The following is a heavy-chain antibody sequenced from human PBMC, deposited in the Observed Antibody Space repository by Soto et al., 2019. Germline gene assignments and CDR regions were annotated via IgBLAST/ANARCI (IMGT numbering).Heavy chain of an antibody. J-gene: IGHJ4*02. CDR3: ARDTVSEGVDY. D-gene: IGHD4-4*01. CDR2: IYYSGST. Sequence: QVQLQESGPGLVKPSQTLSLTCTVSGGSISSGDYYWSWIRQPPGKGLEWIGYIYYSGSTYYNPSLTIRVTTSVDTSKNQFSLKLSSVTAADTAVYYCARDTVSEGVDYWGQGTLVTVSS. CDR1: GGSISSGDYY. V-gene: IGHV4-30-4*01.